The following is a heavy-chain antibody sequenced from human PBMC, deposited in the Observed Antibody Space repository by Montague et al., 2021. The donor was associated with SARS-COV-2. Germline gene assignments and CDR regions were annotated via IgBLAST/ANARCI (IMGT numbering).Heavy chain of an antibody. CDR2: IYKDGTT. J-gene: IGHJ4*02. Sequence: SLRLSCAASTFTVSSNYMSWVRQAPGKGLEWVSVIYKDGTTYYAESVKGGFTISRHNSKNTLFLQMNSLTAEDTAMYYCARTKDDYYDSSGTLDYWGQGTLVTVSS. D-gene: IGHD3-22*01. V-gene: IGHV3-53*04. CDR1: TFTVSSNY. CDR3: ARTKDDYYDSSGTLDY.